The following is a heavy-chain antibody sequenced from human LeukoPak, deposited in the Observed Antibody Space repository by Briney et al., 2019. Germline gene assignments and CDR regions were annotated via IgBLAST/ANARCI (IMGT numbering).Heavy chain of an antibody. J-gene: IGHJ4*02. V-gene: IGHV4-30-2*06. CDR1: GASISSSTYS. D-gene: IGHD2-2*01. CDR3: ATSTGPVVPAAIDY. Sequence: PSQTLSLTCAVSGASISSSTYSWSWIQQSPGKGLEWIGCLYHAGRTYYDPSLNSRVTISVDTSKNQFSLKMTSVTAADTAVYYCATSTGPVVPAAIDYWGQGTLVTVSS. CDR2: LYHAGRT.